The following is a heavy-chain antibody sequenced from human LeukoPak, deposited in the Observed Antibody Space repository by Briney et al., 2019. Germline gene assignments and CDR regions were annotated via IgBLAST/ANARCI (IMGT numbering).Heavy chain of an antibody. CDR2: INPNSGGT. CDR3: ARGGLALGITFFDY. CDR1: GGTFSSYA. D-gene: IGHD3-16*02. Sequence: ASVKVSCKASGGTFSSYAISWVRQAPGQGLEWMGWINPNSGGTNYAQKFQGRVTMTRDTSISTAYMELSRLRSDDTAVYYCARGGLALGITFFDYWGQGTLVTVSS. V-gene: IGHV1-2*02. J-gene: IGHJ4*02.